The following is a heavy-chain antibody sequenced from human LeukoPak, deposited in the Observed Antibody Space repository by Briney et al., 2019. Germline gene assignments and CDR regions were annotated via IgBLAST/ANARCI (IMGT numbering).Heavy chain of an antibody. CDR2: IKEDGSDK. V-gene: IGHV3-7*01. D-gene: IGHD1-20*01. J-gene: IGHJ4*02. Sequence: GGSLRLSCAASGFTFSNYWMNWVRQAPGKGLEWVANIKEDGSDKYYVDSVKGRFTISKDNAKNSLYLQMNSLRVEDTAVYYCVPLNWNPPGDFDRWGQGTLITVSS. CDR3: VPLNWNPPGDFDR. CDR1: GFTFSNYW.